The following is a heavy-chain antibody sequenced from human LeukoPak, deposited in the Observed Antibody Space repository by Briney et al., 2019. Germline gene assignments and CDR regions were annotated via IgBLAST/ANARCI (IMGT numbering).Heavy chain of an antibody. Sequence: SETLPLTCTVSSGSISTSNYYWSWIRQPPGKGLEWIGEINHSGSTNYNPSLKSRVTISVDTSKNQFSLKLSSVTAADTAVYYCARRRSKSSSWYFGGWFDPWGQGTLVTVSS. D-gene: IGHD6-13*01. CDR3: ARRRSKSSSWYFGGWFDP. V-gene: IGHV4-39*07. CDR2: INHSGST. CDR1: SGSISTSNYY. J-gene: IGHJ5*02.